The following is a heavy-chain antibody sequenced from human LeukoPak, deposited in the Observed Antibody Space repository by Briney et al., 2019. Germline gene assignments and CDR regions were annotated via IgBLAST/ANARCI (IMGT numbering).Heavy chain of an antibody. CDR3: AKGRVRIAAAGSSVSFDY. CDR1: GFTFSTFW. V-gene: IGHV3-23*01. Sequence: GGSLRLSCAASGFTFSTFWMSWVRQAPGKGLEWVSAISGSGGSTYYADSVKGRFTISRDNSKNTLYLQMNSLRAEDTAVYYCAKGRVRIAAAGSSVSFDYWGQGTLVTVSS. D-gene: IGHD6-13*01. J-gene: IGHJ4*02. CDR2: ISGSGGST.